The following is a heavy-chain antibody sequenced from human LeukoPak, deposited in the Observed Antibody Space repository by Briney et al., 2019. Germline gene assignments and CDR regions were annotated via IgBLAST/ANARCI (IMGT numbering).Heavy chain of an antibody. CDR2: INHSGST. V-gene: IGHV4-34*01. CDR3: ARGGITRVMSS. CDR1: GGSFSGYY. Sequence: PSETLSLTCAVYGGSFSGYYWSWIRQPPGKGLEWIGEINHSGSTNYNPSLKSRVTISVDTSKNQFPLKLSSVTAADTAVYYCARGGITRVMSSWGQGTLVTVSS. J-gene: IGHJ4*02. D-gene: IGHD2-21*01.